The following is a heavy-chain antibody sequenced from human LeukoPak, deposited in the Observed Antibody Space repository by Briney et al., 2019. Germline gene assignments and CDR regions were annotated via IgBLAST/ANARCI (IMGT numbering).Heavy chain of an antibody. CDR1: GGSISSYY. CDR2: IYYSGST. J-gene: IGHJ3*02. CDR3: ARHIAAAPRAFDI. D-gene: IGHD6-13*01. V-gene: IGHV4-59*08. Sequence: PSETLSLTCTVSGGSISSYYWSWIRQPPGKGLEWIGYIYYSGSTNYNPSLKSRVTISVDTSKNQFSLKLSSVTAADTAVYYCARHIAAAPRAFDIWGQGTMVTVSS.